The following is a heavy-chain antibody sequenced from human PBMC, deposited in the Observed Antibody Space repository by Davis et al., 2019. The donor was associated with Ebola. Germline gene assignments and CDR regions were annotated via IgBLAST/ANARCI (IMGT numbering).Heavy chain of an antibody. V-gene: IGHV7-4-1*02. CDR1: GYTFTNYA. Sequence: AASVKVSCKASGYTFTNYAMSWVRQAPGQGLEWMGWINTNTGNPTYAQGFTGRFVFSLDTSVSTAYLQISSLKAEDTAVYYCARSITIFGVVTFDYWGQGTLVTVSS. D-gene: IGHD3-3*01. J-gene: IGHJ4*02. CDR3: ARSITIFGVVTFDY. CDR2: INTNTGNP.